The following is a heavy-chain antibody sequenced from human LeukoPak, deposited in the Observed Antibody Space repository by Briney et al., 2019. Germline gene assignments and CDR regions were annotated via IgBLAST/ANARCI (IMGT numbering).Heavy chain of an antibody. V-gene: IGHV1-2*02. CDR1: GYXFTGYY. Sequence: ASVKVSCKASGYXFTGYYMHWVRQAPGQGLEWMGWIDPNSGATNYAQKFQGRVTMTRDTSISTAYMELSRLRSDDTAVYYCARGRRRDGYNPDYFDYWGQGTLVTVSS. D-gene: IGHD5-24*01. J-gene: IGHJ4*02. CDR3: ARGRRRDGYNPDYFDY. CDR2: IDPNSGAT.